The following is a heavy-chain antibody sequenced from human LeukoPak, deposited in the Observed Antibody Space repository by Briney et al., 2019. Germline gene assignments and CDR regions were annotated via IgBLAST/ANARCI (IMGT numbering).Heavy chain of an antibody. CDR3: ARDSGGSGSYSTFDY. CDR2: ISAYNGNT. J-gene: IGHJ4*02. Sequence: EXXXXISAYNGNTNYAQKLQGRVTMTTDTSTSTAYMELRSLRSDDTAVYYCARDSGGSGSYSTFDYWGQGTLVTVSS. D-gene: IGHD3-10*01. V-gene: IGHV1-18*01.